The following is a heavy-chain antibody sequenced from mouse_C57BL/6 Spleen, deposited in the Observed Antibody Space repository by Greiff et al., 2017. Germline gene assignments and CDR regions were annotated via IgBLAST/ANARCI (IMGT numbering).Heavy chain of an antibody. V-gene: IGHV1-52*01. CDR1: GYTFTSYW. Sequence: QVQLQQPGAELVRPGSSVKLSCKASGYTFTSYWMHWVKQRPIQGLEWIGNIDPSDSETHYNQKFKDKATLTVDKSSSTAYMQLSSLTSEDSAVYYGARGHYGSRYYFDCWGQGTTLTVSS. CDR2: IDPSDSET. CDR3: ARGHYGSRYYFDC. D-gene: IGHD1-1*01. J-gene: IGHJ2*01.